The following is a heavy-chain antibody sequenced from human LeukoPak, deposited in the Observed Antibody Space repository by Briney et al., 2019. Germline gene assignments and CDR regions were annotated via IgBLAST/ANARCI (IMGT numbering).Heavy chain of an antibody. CDR1: GYTFTGYY. J-gene: IGHJ5*02. V-gene: IGHV1-2*02. D-gene: IGHD5-18*01. Sequence: GASVKVSCKASGYTFTGYYMHWVRQAPGQGLEWMGWINPNSGGTNYAQKFQGRVTMTRDTSISTAYMELSRLRSDDTAVYYCARLELAVQLWDENNWFDPWGQGTLVTVSS. CDR2: INPNSGGT. CDR3: ARLELAVQLWDENNWFDP.